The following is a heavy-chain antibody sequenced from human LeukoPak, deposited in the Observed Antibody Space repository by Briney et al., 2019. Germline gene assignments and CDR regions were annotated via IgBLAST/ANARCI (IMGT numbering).Heavy chain of an antibody. V-gene: IGHV3-21*01. CDR1: GFIFSSYG. Sequence: GGSLRLSCAASGFIFSSYGMNWVRQAPGKGLEWVSSITSTSSYIYHADSVKGRFTISRDNAKNSLYLQMNSLRAEDTAVYYCASTALGGGGYFDYWGQGTLVTVSS. D-gene: IGHD3-10*01. CDR2: ITSTSSYI. CDR3: ASTALGGGGYFDY. J-gene: IGHJ4*02.